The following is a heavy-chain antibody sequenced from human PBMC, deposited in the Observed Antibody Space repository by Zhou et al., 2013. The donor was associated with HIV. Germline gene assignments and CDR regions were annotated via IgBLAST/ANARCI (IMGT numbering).Heavy chain of an antibody. CDR2: IVPILGIA. Sequence: QVQLVQSGAEVKRPGSSVTVSCKASGGTLTTITWLRQAPGQGLEWMGRIVPILGIANYAQKFQGRVTITADKSTSTAYMELSSLRSEDTAVYYCARVNYGSGGLYCMDVWGKGTTVTVSS. J-gene: IGHJ6*03. CDR3: ARVNYGSGGLYCMDV. CDR1: GGTLTT. V-gene: IGHV1-69*04. D-gene: IGHD3-10*01.